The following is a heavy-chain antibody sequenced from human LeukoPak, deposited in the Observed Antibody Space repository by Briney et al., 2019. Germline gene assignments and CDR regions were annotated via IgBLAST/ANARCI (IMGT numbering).Heavy chain of an antibody. J-gene: IGHJ5*02. CDR1: GYTFTSDG. V-gene: IGHV1-18*04. Sequence: ASVKVSCKASGYTFTSDGISWVRQAPGQGLEWMGWISAYNGNTNYAQKLQGRVTMTTDTSTSTAYMELRSLRSDDTAVYYCARDGREHCSGGSCFGMDWFDPWGQGTLVTVSS. D-gene: IGHD2-15*01. CDR2: ISAYNGNT. CDR3: ARDGREHCSGGSCFGMDWFDP.